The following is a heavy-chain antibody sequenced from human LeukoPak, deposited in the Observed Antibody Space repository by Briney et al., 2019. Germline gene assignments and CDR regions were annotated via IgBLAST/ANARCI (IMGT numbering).Heavy chain of an antibody. CDR2: ISGGSTSI. J-gene: IGHJ4*02. CDR1: GFTFSSYS. CDR3: ASEIVIQDYYDSSGYYYNY. Sequence: GGSLRLSCAASGFTFSSYSMNWVRQAPGKGLEWVSYISGGSTSIYYGDSVKGRFTISRDNAKNSLYLQMNSLRVEDTAVYYCASEIVIQDYYDSSGYYYNYWGQGTLVTVSS. V-gene: IGHV3-48*01. D-gene: IGHD3-22*01.